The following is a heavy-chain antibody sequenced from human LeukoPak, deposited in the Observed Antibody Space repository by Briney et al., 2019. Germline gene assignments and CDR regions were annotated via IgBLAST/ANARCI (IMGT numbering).Heavy chain of an antibody. CDR3: ARIQLGYCSSTSCYNLPGVRFDP. CDR1: GGSFSGYY. V-gene: IGHV4-34*01. CDR2: INHSGST. J-gene: IGHJ5*02. D-gene: IGHD2-2*02. Sequence: SETLSLTCAVYGGSFSGYYWSWIRQPPGKGLEWIGEINHSGSTNYNPSLKSRVPISVDTSKNQFSLKLSSVTAADTAVYYCARIQLGYCSSTSCYNLPGVRFDPWGQGTLVTVSS.